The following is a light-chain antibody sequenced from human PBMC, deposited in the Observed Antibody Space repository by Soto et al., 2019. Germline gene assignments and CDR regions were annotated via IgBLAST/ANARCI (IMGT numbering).Light chain of an antibody. Sequence: DIQMTQSPSSLSASVGDRVSITCRASQTVSILLNWYQQKPGKAPKLLISGSSSLESGVPSRFDGSGGGTEFTLNITSLQPDDIATYYCQQSYSVPLTFGGGTRVEIK. CDR2: GSS. CDR3: QQSYSVPLT. J-gene: IGKJ4*01. V-gene: IGKV1-39*01. CDR1: QTVSIL.